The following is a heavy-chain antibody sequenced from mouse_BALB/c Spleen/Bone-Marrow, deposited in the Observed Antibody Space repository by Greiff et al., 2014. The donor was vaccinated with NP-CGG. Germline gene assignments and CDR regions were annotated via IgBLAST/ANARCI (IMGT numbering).Heavy chain of an antibody. J-gene: IGHJ4*01. D-gene: IGHD1-1*01. CDR3: ARDYYGSLYAMDY. CDR2: IWAGGST. Sequence: QVQLQQSGPGLVAPSQSLSITCTVSGFSLTSYGVHWVRQPPGKGLELLGVIWAGGSTNYNSALMSRLSISKYNSKSQVFLKMNSLQTDDTAMYYCARDYYGSLYAMDYWGQGTSVTVSS. CDR1: GFSLTSYG. V-gene: IGHV2-9*02.